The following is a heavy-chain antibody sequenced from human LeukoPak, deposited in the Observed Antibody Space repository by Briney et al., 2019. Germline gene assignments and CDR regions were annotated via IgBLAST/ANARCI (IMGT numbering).Heavy chain of an antibody. CDR3: ARTRYYYNSRSYGAPYYFDY. CDR2: IYYSGST. J-gene: IGHJ4*02. Sequence: SETLSLTCAVSGGSISSNSYYWGWIRQPPGKGLEWIGSIYYSGSTYYKPSLKSRVTISVDTSKNQFSLKLSSVTAADTAVYYCARTRYYYNSRSYGAPYYFDYWGQGTLVTVSS. D-gene: IGHD3-10*01. V-gene: IGHV4-39*01. CDR1: GGSISSNSYY.